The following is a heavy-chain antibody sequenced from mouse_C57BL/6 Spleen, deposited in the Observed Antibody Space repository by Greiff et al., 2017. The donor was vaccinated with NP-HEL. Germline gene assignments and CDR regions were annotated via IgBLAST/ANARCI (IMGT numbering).Heavy chain of an antibody. CDR1: GYSITSGYY. J-gene: IGHJ2*01. V-gene: IGHV3-6*01. CDR2: ISYDGSN. Sequence: EVKLLESGPGLVKPSQSLSLTCSVTGYSITSGYYWNWIRQFPGNKLEWMGYISYDGSNNYNPSLKNRISITRDTSKNQFFLKLNSVTTEDTATYYCARDKATGTLFDYWGQGTTLTVSS. D-gene: IGHD4-1*02. CDR3: ARDKATGTLFDY.